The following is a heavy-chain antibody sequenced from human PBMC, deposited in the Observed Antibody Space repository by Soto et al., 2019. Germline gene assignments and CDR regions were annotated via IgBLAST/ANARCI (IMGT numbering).Heavy chain of an antibody. CDR1: GFTVSNNY. CDR2: IYTGGRT. CDR3: ARDSGYYDSSGYFPYHYYAMDV. D-gene: IGHD3-22*01. Sequence: GGSLRLSCAASGFTVSNNYMSWVRQAPGKGLEWVSVIYTGGRTYYADSVKGRFTISRDNSKNTLYLQMNGLRAEDTAVYYRARDSGYYDSSGYFPYHYYAMDVWGQGTTVTVSS. J-gene: IGHJ6*02. V-gene: IGHV3-53*01.